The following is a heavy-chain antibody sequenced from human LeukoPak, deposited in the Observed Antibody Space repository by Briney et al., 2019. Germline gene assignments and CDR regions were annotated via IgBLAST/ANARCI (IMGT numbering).Heavy chain of an antibody. CDR3: ARGVVSPRGGYYGMDV. Sequence: GGSLRLSCAASGFTFSSYSMNWVRQAPGKGLEGVSSISSSSSYIYYADSVKGRFTISRDNAKNSLYLQMNSLRAEDTAVYYCARGVVSPRGGYYGMDVWGQGTTVTVSS. V-gene: IGHV3-21*01. D-gene: IGHD3-16*01. CDR1: GFTFSSYS. J-gene: IGHJ6*02. CDR2: ISSSSSYI.